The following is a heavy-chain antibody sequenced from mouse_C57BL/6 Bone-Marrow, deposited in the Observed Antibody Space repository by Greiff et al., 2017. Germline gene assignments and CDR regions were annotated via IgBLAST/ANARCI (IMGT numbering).Heavy chain of an antibody. CDR3: ARKGLDFDY. D-gene: IGHD2-13*01. CDR2: IDPSDSYT. CDR1: GYTFTSYW. V-gene: IGHV1-59*01. J-gene: IGHJ2*01. Sequence: VQLQQPGAELVRPGTSVKLSCKASGYTFTSYWMHWVKQRPGQGLEWIGVIDPSDSYTNYNQKFKGKATLTVDTSSSTAYMQLSSLTSEYAAVYYCARKGLDFDYWGQGTTLTVSS.